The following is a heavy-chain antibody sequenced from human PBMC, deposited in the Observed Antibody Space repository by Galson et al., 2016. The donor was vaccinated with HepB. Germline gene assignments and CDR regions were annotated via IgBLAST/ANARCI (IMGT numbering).Heavy chain of an antibody. CDR1: GGSFSGYY. Sequence: EPLSLTCAVYGGSFSGYYWNWIRQPPGKGLEWIGEINHSGTTNYNPSLKSRVTISVDTSKNQFSLKLSSVTAADTAVYYCARDAGHSYGYRKGDWYFDLWGRGTLVTVSS. CDR3: ARDAGHSYGYRKGDWYFDL. CDR2: INHSGTT. D-gene: IGHD5-18*01. J-gene: IGHJ2*01. V-gene: IGHV4-34*01.